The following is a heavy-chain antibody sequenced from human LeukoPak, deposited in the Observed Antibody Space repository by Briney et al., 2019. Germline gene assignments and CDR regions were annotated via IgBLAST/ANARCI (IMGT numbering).Heavy chain of an antibody. J-gene: IGHJ4*02. V-gene: IGHV4-34*01. CDR1: GGSISSYY. CDR3: ARARSSSWYFLLPFDY. CDR2: TNHSGST. D-gene: IGHD6-13*01. Sequence: SETLSLTCTVSGGSISSYYWSWIRQPPGKGLEWIGETNHSGSTNYNPSLKSRVTISVDTSKNQFSLKLSSVTAADTAVYYCARARSSSWYFLLPFDYWGQGTLVTVSS.